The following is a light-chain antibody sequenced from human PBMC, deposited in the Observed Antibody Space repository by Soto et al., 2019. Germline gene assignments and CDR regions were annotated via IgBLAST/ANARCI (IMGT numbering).Light chain of an antibody. CDR2: GAS. CDR3: QQYNNWPRT. CDR1: QSVSSN. J-gene: IGKJ1*01. V-gene: IGKV3-15*01. Sequence: IVMTQSPATLSVSPGERATLSCRASQSVSSNLAWYQQKPGQAPRLLIYGASTRATGIPARFSGSGSGTEFTLTISSLQSEDFAVYYCQQYNNWPRTFGQGTQGGY.